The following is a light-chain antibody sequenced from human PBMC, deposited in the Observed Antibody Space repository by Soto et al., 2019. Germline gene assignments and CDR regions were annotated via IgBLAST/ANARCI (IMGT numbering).Light chain of an antibody. J-gene: IGLJ1*01. V-gene: IGLV1-40*01. CDR2: GNN. Sequence: QSGLTEPASVYGSPGQSITISCTGTISDVGGYNYVSWYWQLPGTAPKLLIDGNNKRPSGVPDRFSGSKSDTSASLAITGLQAEDEADYYCQSYDNSLRALVFGTATKVTVL. CDR1: ISDVGGYNY. CDR3: QSYDNSLRALV.